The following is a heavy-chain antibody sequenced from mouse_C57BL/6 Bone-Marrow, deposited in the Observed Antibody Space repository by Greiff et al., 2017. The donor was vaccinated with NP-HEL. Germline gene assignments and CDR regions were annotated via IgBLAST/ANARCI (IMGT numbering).Heavy chain of an antibody. Sequence: EVQLQQSGAELVRPGASVKLSCTASGFNIKDDYMHWVKQRPEQGLAWIGWIDPENGDTEYASKFQGKATITADTSSNTAYLQLSSLTSEDTAVYYCTTVYYYGTFYAMDYWGQGTSVTVSS. D-gene: IGHD1-1*01. CDR1: GFNIKDDY. CDR2: IDPENGDT. V-gene: IGHV14-4*01. J-gene: IGHJ4*01. CDR3: TTVYYYGTFYAMDY.